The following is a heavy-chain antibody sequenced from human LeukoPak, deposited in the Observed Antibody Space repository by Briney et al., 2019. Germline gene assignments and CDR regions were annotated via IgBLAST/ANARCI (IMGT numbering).Heavy chain of an antibody. V-gene: IGHV3-23*01. CDR3: AKRHSTTVTTLDDY. CDR1: GFTFSSYA. J-gene: IGHJ4*02. CDR2: ISGSGGST. D-gene: IGHD4-11*01. Sequence: GGSLRLSCADSGFTFSSYAMSWVRQAPGKGLEWVSAISGSGGSTYYADSVKGRFTISRDNSKNTLYLQMNSLRAEDTAVYYCAKRHSTTVTTLDDYWGQGTLVTVSS.